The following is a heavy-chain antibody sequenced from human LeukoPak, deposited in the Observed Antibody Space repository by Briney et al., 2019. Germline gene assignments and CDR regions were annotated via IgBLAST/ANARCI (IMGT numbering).Heavy chain of an antibody. V-gene: IGHV3-21*01. J-gene: IGHJ4*02. CDR3: ARVLWDIVVVPAAIDY. CDR2: ISSSSSYI. Sequence: PGGSLRLSCAASGFTFSSYSMNWVRQAPGKGLEWVSSISSSSSYIYYADSVKGRFTISRGNAKNSLYLQMNSLRAEDTAVYYCARVLWDIVVVPAAIDYWDQGTLVTVSS. D-gene: IGHD2-2*01. CDR1: GFTFSSYS.